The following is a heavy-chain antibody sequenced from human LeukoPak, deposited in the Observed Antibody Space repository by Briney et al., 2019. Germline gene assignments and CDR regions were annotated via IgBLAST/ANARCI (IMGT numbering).Heavy chain of an antibody. Sequence: GRSLRLSCAASGFTFDDYAMHWVRQAPGKGLEWVSGISWNSGSIGYADSVKGRFTISRDNAKNSLYLQMSSLRAEDTALYYCAKDIVGATTGPFDYWGQGPWSPSPQ. CDR3: AKDIVGATTGPFDY. V-gene: IGHV3-9*01. CDR2: ISWNSGSI. D-gene: IGHD1-26*01. CDR1: GFTFDDYA. J-gene: IGHJ4*02.